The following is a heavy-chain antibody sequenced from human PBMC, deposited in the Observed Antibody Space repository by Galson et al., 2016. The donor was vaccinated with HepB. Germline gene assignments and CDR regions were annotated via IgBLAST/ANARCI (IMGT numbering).Heavy chain of an antibody. J-gene: IGHJ4*02. Sequence: SVKVSCKASGYTFTNNGISWVRQAPGQGLEWMGWISAHRGNTNYAQKFQGRLTLTKDTSASTVYVELRSLRFDDTAMYYCARDRDAALDYWGQGALVTVSS. D-gene: IGHD6-13*01. CDR1: GYTFTNNG. V-gene: IGHV1-18*01. CDR3: ARDRDAALDY. CDR2: ISAHRGNT.